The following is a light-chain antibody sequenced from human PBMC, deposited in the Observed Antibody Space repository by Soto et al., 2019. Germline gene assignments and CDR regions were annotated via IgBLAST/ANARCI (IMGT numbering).Light chain of an antibody. V-gene: IGLV3-10*01. J-gene: IGLJ2*01. Sequence: SYELTQPPSVSVSPGQTARITCSGDALPKKNAYWYQQRSGQAPVLVSYGDNKRPSGIPERFSVSSSGTVATLTISGAQVEDEADYFCYSTDSSNSRGVFGGGTKLTVL. CDR2: GDN. CDR1: ALPKKN. CDR3: YSTDSSNSRGV.